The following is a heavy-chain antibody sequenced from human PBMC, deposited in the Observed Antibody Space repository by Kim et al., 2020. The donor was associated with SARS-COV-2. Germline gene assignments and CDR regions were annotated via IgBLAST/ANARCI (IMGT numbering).Heavy chain of an antibody. D-gene: IGHD3-3*01. CDR2: INPNSGGT. CDR3: ARGHYDFWSGYTQRGAFDI. Sequence: ASVKVSCKASGYTFTGYYMHWVRQAPGQGLEWMGWINPNSGGTNYAQKFQGRVTMTRDTSISTAYMELSRLRSDDTAVYYCARGHYDFWSGYTQRGAFDIWGQGTMVTVSS. CDR1: GYTFTGYY. V-gene: IGHV1-2*02. J-gene: IGHJ3*02.